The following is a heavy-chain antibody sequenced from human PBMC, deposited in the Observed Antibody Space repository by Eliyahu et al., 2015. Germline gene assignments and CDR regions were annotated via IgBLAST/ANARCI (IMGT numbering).Heavy chain of an antibody. CDR2: ISYDGSNK. Sequence: QVQLVESGGGVVQPGXSLRLSCAASGFXFXSYGMHWVRQAPGKGLEWVAVISYDGSNKYYADSVKXRFTISRDNSKNTLYLQMNSLRAEDTAVYYCAKDPRDLANSYYFDYWGQGTLVTVSS. D-gene: IGHD2-21*02. J-gene: IGHJ4*02. CDR1: GFXFXSYG. CDR3: AKDPRDLANSYYFDY. V-gene: IGHV3-30*18.